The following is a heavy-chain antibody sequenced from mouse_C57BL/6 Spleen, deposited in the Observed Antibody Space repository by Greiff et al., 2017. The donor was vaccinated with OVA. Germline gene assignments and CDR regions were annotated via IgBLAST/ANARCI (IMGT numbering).Heavy chain of an antibody. V-gene: IGHV1-62-2*01. D-gene: IGHD1-1*01. J-gene: IGHJ3*01. Sequence: QVQLQQSGAELVKPGASVKLSCKASGYTFTEYTIHWVKQRSGQGLEWIGWFYPGSGSIKYNEKFKDKATLTADKSSSTVYMELSRLTSEDSAVYFCARHEDEVDYYGSSAWFAYWGQGLWSLSLQ. CDR3: ARHEDEVDYYGSSAWFAY. CDR2: FYPGSGSI. CDR1: GYTFTEYT.